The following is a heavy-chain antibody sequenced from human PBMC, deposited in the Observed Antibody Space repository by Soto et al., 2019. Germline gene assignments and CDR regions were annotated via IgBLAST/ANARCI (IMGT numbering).Heavy chain of an antibody. CDR3: AGRVVGAPSFDY. V-gene: IGHV4-39*01. CDR1: GGSISSSSYY. J-gene: IGHJ4*02. Sequence: PSETLSLTCTVSGGSISSSSYYWGWIRQPPGKGLEWIGSIYYSGSTYYNPSLKSRVTISVDTSKNQFSLKLSSVTAADTAVYYCAGRVVGAPSFDYWGQGTLVTVS. CDR2: IYYSGST. D-gene: IGHD1-26*01.